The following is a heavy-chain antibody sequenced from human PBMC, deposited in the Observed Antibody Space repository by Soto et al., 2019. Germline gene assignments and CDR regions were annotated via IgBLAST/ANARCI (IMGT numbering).Heavy chain of an antibody. J-gene: IGHJ6*02. CDR1: GFTFSSYG. D-gene: IGHD5-18*01. CDR2: IWYDGSNK. V-gene: IGHV3-33*01. CDR3: ARTDRRGYSLNYYYYYGMDV. Sequence: SLRLSCAASGFTFSSYGMHWVRQAPGKGLEWVAVIWYDGSNKYYADSVKGRFTISRDNSKNTLYLQMNSLRAEDTAVYYCARTDRRGYSLNYYYYYGMDVWGQGTTVTVSS.